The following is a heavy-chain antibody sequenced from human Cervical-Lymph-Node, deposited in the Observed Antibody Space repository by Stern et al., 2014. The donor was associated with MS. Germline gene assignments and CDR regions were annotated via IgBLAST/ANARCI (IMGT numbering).Heavy chain of an antibody. CDR3: ARRGTTGTIDGFDI. V-gene: IGHV5-51*01. D-gene: IGHD1-1*01. Sequence: EVQLGESGAEVKKPGESVKISCEGSGYTFTSHWIAWVRQVPGKGLAWMGIIYPGDSYTIYSPSFQGRVTISADRSISTAYLQWRTLRASDTAMYYCARRGTTGTIDGFDIWGQGSMVTVSS. CDR2: IYPGDSYT. J-gene: IGHJ3*02. CDR1: GYTFTSHW.